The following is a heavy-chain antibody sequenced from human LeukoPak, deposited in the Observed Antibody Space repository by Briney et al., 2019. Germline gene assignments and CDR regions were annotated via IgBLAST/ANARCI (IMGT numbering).Heavy chain of an antibody. CDR1: GGSFSGYY. D-gene: IGHD1-26*01. CDR3: AREASGAWDS. V-gene: IGHV4-34*01. J-gene: IGHJ4*02. CDR2: INHSGST. Sequence: SETLSLTCAVYGGSFSGYYWGWIRQPPGKGLEWIGEINHSGSTNYNPSLKSRVTISVDTSKNQFSLKLSSVTAADTAVYYCAREASGAWDSWGQGTLVTVSS.